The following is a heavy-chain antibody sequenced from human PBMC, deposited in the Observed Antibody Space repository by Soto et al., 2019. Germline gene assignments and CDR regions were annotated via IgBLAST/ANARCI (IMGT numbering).Heavy chain of an antibody. CDR2: ISYDGSSK. V-gene: IGHV3-30*04. CDR1: GFTFSSYA. D-gene: IGHD4-4*01. CDR3: AKEVSPYYYYGMDV. J-gene: IGHJ6*02. Sequence: GGSLRLSCAASGFTFSSYAMHWVRQAPGKGLEWVAVISYDGSSKYYADSVKGRFTISRDNSKNTLYLQMNSLRAEDTAVYYCAKEVSPYYYYGMDVWGQGTTVTVSS.